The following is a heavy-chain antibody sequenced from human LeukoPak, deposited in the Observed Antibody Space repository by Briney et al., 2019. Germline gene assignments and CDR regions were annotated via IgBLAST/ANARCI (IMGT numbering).Heavy chain of an antibody. V-gene: IGHV4-31*03. CDR2: IYYSGST. D-gene: IGHD4-17*01. CDR3: ARVTVTPGRYYFDY. CDR1: GGSISSGGYY. J-gene: IGHJ4*02. Sequence: PSETPSLTCTVSGGSISSGGYYWSWIRQHPGKGLEWIGYIYYSGSTYYNPSLKSRVTISVDTSKNQFSLKLSSVTAADTAVYYCARVTVTPGRYYFDYWGQGTLVTVSS.